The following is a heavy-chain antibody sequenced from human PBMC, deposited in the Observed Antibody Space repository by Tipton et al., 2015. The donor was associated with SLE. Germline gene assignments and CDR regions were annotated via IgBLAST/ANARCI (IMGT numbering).Heavy chain of an antibody. Sequence: QSGPEVKKPGASVKVSCKASGYTFTSYGISWVRQAPGQGLEWMGGIIPIFGTANYAQKFQGRVTITADESTSTAYMELSSLRSEDTAVYYCARVDYDSSGYLDYWGQGTLVTVSS. CDR2: IIPIFGTA. D-gene: IGHD3-22*01. J-gene: IGHJ4*02. V-gene: IGHV1-69*13. CDR3: ARVDYDSSGYLDY. CDR1: GYTFTSYG.